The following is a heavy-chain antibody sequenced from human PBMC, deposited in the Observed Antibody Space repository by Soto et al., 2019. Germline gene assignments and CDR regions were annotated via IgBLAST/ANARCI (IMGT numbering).Heavy chain of an antibody. CDR3: ARENYGDYLNWFDP. Sequence: PGGSLRLSCAASGFTFSSYSMNWVRQAPGKGLEWVSYISSSSTIYYADSVKGRFTISRDNAKYPLYLQMNSLRDEDTAVYYCARENYGDYLNWFDPWGQGT. D-gene: IGHD4-17*01. V-gene: IGHV3-48*02. CDR2: ISSSSTI. J-gene: IGHJ5*02. CDR1: GFTFSSYS.